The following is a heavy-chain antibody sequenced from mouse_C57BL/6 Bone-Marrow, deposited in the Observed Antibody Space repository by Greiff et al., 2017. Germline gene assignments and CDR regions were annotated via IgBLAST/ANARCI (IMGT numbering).Heavy chain of an antibody. J-gene: IGHJ3*01. CDR1: GFTFSDYG. V-gene: IGHV5-17*01. D-gene: IGHD2-4*01. Sequence: EVQRVESGGGLVKPGGSLKLSCAASGFTFSDYGMHWVRQAPEKGLEWVAYISSGSSTIYYADTVKGRFTISRDNAKNTLFLQMTSLRSEDTAMYYCARRDDYPWFAYWGQGTLVTVSA. CDR2: ISSGSSTI. CDR3: ARRDDYPWFAY.